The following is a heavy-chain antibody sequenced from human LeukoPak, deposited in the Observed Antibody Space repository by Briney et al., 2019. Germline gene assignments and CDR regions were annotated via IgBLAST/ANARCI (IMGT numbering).Heavy chain of an antibody. D-gene: IGHD3-9*01. J-gene: IGHJ5*02. CDR2: IRYDGSNK. V-gene: IGHV3-30*02. Sequence: GGSLRLSCAASGFTFSSYGMHWVRQAPGKGLEWVAFIRYDGSNKYYADSVKGRFTISRDNSKNTLYLQMNSLRAEDTAVYYCARDRYFGWFDPWGQGTLVTVSS. CDR3: ARDRYFGWFDP. CDR1: GFTFSSYG.